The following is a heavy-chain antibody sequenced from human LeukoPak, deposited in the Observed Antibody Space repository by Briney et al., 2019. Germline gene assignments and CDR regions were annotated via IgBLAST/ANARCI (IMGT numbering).Heavy chain of an antibody. CDR3: ARGASSGWYGVYWYFDL. CDR1: GYTFTGYY. Sequence: ASVKVSCKASGYTFTGYYMHWVRQAPGQGLEWMGWINPNSGNTGYAQKFQGRVTMTRNTSISTAYMELSSLRSEDTAVYYCARGASSGWYGVYWYFDLWGRGTLVTVSS. V-gene: IGHV1-8*02. J-gene: IGHJ2*01. D-gene: IGHD6-19*01. CDR2: INPNSGNT.